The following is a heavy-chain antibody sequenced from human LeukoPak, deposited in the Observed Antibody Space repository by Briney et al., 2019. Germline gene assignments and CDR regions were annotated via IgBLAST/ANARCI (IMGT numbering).Heavy chain of an antibody. Sequence: GGSLRLSCAASGFTFSSYAMSWVRQAPGKGLEWVSAISGSGGSTYYADSVKGRFTISRDNSKNTLYLQMSSLRAEDTAVYYCAKGYYYGSGSYFESHFDYWGQGTLVTVSS. CDR1: GFTFSSYA. J-gene: IGHJ4*02. D-gene: IGHD3-10*01. CDR3: AKGYYYGSGSYFESHFDY. V-gene: IGHV3-23*01. CDR2: ISGSGGST.